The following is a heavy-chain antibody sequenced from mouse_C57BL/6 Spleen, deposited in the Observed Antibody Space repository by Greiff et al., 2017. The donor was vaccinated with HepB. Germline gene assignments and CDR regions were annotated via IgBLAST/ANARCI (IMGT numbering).Heavy chain of an antibody. CDR3: ARGRVNSYYFDY. V-gene: IGHV1-42*01. CDR2: INPSTGGT. J-gene: IGHJ2*01. D-gene: IGHD1-3*01. CDR1: GYSFTGYY. Sequence: EVQLQQSGPELVKPGASVKISCKASGYSFTGYYMNWVKQSPEKSLEWIGEINPSTGGTTYNQKFKAKATLTVDKSSSTAYMQLKSLTSEDSAVYYCARGRVNSYYFDYWGQGTTLTVSS.